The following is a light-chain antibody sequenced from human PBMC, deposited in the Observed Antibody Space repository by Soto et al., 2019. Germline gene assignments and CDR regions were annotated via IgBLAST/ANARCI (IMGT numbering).Light chain of an antibody. V-gene: IGKV3-11*01. CDR2: DAS. J-gene: IGKJ1*01. Sequence: EIVLTQSPATLSSSPGERATLSCRASQSVSSSLAWYQQKRGQAHRLLIYDASDRATGIPVRFSGSGSGTDFTLTISSREPENFAVYYWQQRSNWPRTFGQGTKVEIK. CDR1: QSVSSS. CDR3: QQRSNWPRT.